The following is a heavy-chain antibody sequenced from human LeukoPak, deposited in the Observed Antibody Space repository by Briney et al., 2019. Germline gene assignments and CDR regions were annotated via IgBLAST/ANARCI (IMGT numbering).Heavy chain of an antibody. CDR3: AKAPRQITMIVADY. D-gene: IGHD3-22*01. V-gene: IGHV3-23*01. CDR2: ISGNGGST. J-gene: IGHJ4*02. CDR1: GFTFSSYA. Sequence: QPGGSLRLSCAASGFTFSSYAMSWVRQAPGKGLEWVSGISGNGGSTYYADSVKARFTISRDNSKNTLSLQMNSRRAEDTAVYYCAKAPRQITMIVADYWGQGTLVTVS.